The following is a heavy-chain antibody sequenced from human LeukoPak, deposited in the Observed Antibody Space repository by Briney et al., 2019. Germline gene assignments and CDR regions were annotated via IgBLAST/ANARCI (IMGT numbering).Heavy chain of an antibody. CDR1: GFTFSSYA. CDR3: AKDSGIYSGYDPDAFDI. CDR2: ISGSGGST. J-gene: IGHJ3*02. D-gene: IGHD5-12*01. Sequence: GGSLRLSCAASGFTFSSYAMSWVRQAPGKGLEWVSAISGSGGSTYYADSVKDRFNISRDNSKNTLYLQMNSLRAEDTAVYYCAKDSGIYSGYDPDAFDIWGQGTMVTVSS. V-gene: IGHV3-23*01.